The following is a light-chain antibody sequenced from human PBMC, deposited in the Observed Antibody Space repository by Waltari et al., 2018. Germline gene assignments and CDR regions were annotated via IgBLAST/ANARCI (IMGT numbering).Light chain of an antibody. V-gene: IGLV2-14*01. J-gene: IGLJ2*01. CDR2: EAT. CDR3: NSYAGNDNVL. CDR1: ISDVGAYKY. Sequence: QSALTQPASVSGSPGQSITISCTGTISDVGAYKYVSWYQHHPGKAPKLMIYEATNRPPGISNRFSGSKSGNTASLTISGLQAEDEADYYCNSYAGNDNVLFGGGTKLTVL.